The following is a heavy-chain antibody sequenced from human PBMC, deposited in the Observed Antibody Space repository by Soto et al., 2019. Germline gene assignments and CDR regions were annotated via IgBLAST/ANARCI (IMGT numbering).Heavy chain of an antibody. Sequence: VASVKVSCKASGGTFSSYAISWVRQAPGQGLEWMGGIIPIFGTANYAQKFQGRVTITADESTSTAYMELSSLRSEDTAVYYCAREMVCSGGSCSSGGMDVWGQGTTVTVSS. D-gene: IGHD2-15*01. CDR1: GGTFSSYA. CDR3: AREMVCSGGSCSSGGMDV. V-gene: IGHV1-69*13. J-gene: IGHJ6*02. CDR2: IIPIFGTA.